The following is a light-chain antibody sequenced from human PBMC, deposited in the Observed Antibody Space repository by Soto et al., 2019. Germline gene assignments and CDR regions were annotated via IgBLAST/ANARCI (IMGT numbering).Light chain of an antibody. Sequence: QSVLTQPASVSGSPGQSSTISCTGNSSDVGGYNYVSWYQQHPGKAPKFMIYDVSSRPSGVSNRFSGSKSGNTASLTISGLQAEDEADYYCCSYTTSNTRQIVFGTGTKVTVL. V-gene: IGLV2-14*03. CDR3: CSYTTSNTRQIV. J-gene: IGLJ1*01. CDR2: DVS. CDR1: SSDVGGYNY.